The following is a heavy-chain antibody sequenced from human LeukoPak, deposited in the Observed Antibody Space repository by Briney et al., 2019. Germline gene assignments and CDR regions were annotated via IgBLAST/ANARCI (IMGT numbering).Heavy chain of an antibody. D-gene: IGHD3-3*01. CDR3: ARDFRFLEWPGGYGMDV. V-gene: IGHV4-59*01. Sequence: SETLSLTCTVSGGSISSYYWSWIRQPPGKGLEWIGYIYYSGSTNYNPSLESRVTISVDTSKNQFSLKLSSVTAADTAVYYCARDFRFLEWPGGYGMDVWGQGTTVTVSS. J-gene: IGHJ6*02. CDR2: IYYSGST. CDR1: GGSISSYY.